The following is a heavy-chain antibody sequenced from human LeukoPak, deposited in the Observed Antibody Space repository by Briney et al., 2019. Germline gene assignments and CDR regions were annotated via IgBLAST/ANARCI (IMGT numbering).Heavy chain of an antibody. CDR1: GGTFISYA. CDR3: ARVRGNYYDSSGYYGFDY. Sequence: SVKVSCKASGGTFISYAISWVRQASGQGLEWMGRIIPILGIANYAQKFQGRVTITADKSTSTAYMELSSLRSEDTAVYYCARVRGNYYDSSGYYGFDYWGQGTLVTVSS. J-gene: IGHJ4*02. CDR2: IIPILGIA. V-gene: IGHV1-69*04. D-gene: IGHD3-22*01.